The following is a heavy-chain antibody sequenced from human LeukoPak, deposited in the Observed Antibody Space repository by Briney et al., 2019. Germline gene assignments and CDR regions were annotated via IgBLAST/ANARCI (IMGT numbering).Heavy chain of an antibody. Sequence: GGSLRLSCAASGLTFSSYNMNWVRQAPGKGLEWVSSITCGSSYIYYADSVKGRFTISRDNANNSLYLQMNSLRAEDTAVYYCARDPYSGSYGNYYYYFIDVWVKGTTVTISS. CDR3: ARDPYSGSYGNYYYYFIDV. J-gene: IGHJ6*03. V-gene: IGHV3-21*01. D-gene: IGHD1-26*01. CDR1: GLTFSSYN. CDR2: ITCGSSYI.